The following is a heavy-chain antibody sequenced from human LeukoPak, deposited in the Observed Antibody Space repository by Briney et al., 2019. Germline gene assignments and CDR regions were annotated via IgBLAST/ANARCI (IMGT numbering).Heavy chain of an antibody. J-gene: IGHJ4*02. CDR2: IYYTGTT. V-gene: IGHV4-39*01. D-gene: IGHD2-2*03. CDR3: ARLDPRGPDDY. CDR1: GGSISSSSYY. Sequence: SETLSLTCTVSGGSISSSSYYWGWIRQPPGKGLEWIGNIYYTGTTYSNPSLKSRVTISVDTSKNQFSLKLTSVTAADTAVYYCARLDPRGPDDYWGQGTLVTVSS.